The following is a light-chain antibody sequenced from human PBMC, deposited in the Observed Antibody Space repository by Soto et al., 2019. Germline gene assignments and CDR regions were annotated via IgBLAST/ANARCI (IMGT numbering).Light chain of an antibody. J-gene: IGKJ1*01. CDR2: GAS. CDR3: QQYGSSPLWT. CDR1: QSINNK. V-gene: IGKV3-15*01. Sequence: EIVMTQSPATLSLSLGERVTLSCRASQSINNKVAWYQQKPGQAPRLLIYGASTRATGISARFSGSGSGTEFTLTISSLQSEDFAVYYCQQYGSSPLWTFGQGTKVDIK.